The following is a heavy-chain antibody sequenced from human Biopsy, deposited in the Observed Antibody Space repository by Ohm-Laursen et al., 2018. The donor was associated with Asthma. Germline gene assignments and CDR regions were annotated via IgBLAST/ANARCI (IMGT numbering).Heavy chain of an antibody. Sequence: SHTLSLTCTVSGRSLNNFYWIWIPHPPGKAWESIGHVYYRGSTNYHPSLTSRVTISLDASKNQFSLKLTYVTAADTAVYYCARGGDRVTGLLDHFDSWGQGTLVTVSS. V-gene: IGHV4-59*13. D-gene: IGHD2-21*02. J-gene: IGHJ4*02. CDR2: VYYRGST. CDR1: GRSLNNFY. CDR3: ARGGDRVTGLLDHFDS.